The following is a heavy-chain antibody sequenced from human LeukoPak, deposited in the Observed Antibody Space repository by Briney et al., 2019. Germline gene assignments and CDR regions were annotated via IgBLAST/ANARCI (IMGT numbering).Heavy chain of an antibody. V-gene: IGHV3-30*04. CDR1: GFTFSSYA. J-gene: IGHJ4*02. D-gene: IGHD6-19*01. CDR3: ARGSGWYRYGIDY. CDR2: ISYDGSNK. Sequence: GGSLRLSCAASGFTFSSYAMHWVRQAPGKGLEWVAVISYDGSNKYYAYSVKGRFNISRDNSKNPLYLQMNSLRAEDTAVYYCARGSGWYRYGIDYWGQGTLVTVSS.